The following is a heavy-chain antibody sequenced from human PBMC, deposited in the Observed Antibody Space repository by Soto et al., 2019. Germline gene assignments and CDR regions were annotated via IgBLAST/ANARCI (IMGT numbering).Heavy chain of an antibody. CDR1: DYSFITYA. J-gene: IGHJ4*02. CDR3: VRDVRRLTSSDYFDY. Sequence: QVHLVQSGGEVRKPGASVKVSCKASDYSFITYAVSWVRQAPGQGLEWMGWVNPYNGNTNYAQNFQGRVTMTTDTSTSTAYMELRNLRSDDAAVYYCVRDVRRLTSSDYFDYWGQGTQVTVSS. CDR2: VNPYNGNT. V-gene: IGHV1-18*01. D-gene: IGHD2-2*01.